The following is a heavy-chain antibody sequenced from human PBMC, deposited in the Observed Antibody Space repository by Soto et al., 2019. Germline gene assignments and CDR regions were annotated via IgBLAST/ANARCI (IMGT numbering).Heavy chain of an antibody. CDR1: GDSVSRNSAD. D-gene: IGHD3-3*01. Sequence: SQTLSLTCVISGDSVSRNSADWNWIRQSPSRGLEWLGRTYYRSKWYNDYAVSVKSRITINPDTSKNQFSLQLNSVTPEDTAVYYCARAWGRNYDHWTGSLLYYGMDVWGQGTTVTVSS. J-gene: IGHJ6*02. CDR2: TYYRSKWYN. V-gene: IGHV6-1*01. CDR3: ARAWGRNYDHWTGSLLYYGMDV.